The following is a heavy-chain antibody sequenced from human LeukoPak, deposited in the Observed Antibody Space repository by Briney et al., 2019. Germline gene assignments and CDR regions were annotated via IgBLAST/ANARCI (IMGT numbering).Heavy chain of an antibody. CDR2: ISSNGDNT. CDR3: TRDSALLGVAFDL. Sequence: GGSLRLSCSASGFPFNTYAIHWVRQAPGKGLEYVAGISSNGDNTDFADSAKGRFTISRDNSKSTLFLQMNSLRAENTAVYFCTRDSALLGVAFDLWGQGTVVTVSS. CDR1: GFPFNTYA. V-gene: IGHV3-64D*06. J-gene: IGHJ3*01. D-gene: IGHD2-15*01.